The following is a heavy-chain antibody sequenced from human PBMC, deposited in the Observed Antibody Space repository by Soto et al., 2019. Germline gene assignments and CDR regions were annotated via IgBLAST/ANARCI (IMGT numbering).Heavy chain of an antibody. D-gene: IGHD6-13*01. CDR2: ISYDGSNK. V-gene: IGHV3-30*18. Sequence: SLRLSCAASGFTFSSYGMHWVRQAPGKGLEWVAVISYDGSNKYYADSVKGRFTISRDNSKNTLYLQMNSLRAEDTAVYYCAKGIAAGDNYYYYYGMDVWGQGTTVTVSS. CDR3: AKGIAAGDNYYYYYGMDV. CDR1: GFTFSSYG. J-gene: IGHJ6*02.